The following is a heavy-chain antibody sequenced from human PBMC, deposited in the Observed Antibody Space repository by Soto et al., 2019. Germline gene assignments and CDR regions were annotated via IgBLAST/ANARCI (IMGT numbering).Heavy chain of an antibody. CDR3: ARVSYVDTAMVLDY. D-gene: IGHD5-18*01. V-gene: IGHV1-3*01. Sequence: ASVKVSCKASGYTFTSYAMHWVRQAPGQRLEWMGWINAGNGSTKYSQKFQGRVTITRDTSASTAYMELGSLRSEDTAVYYCARVSYVDTAMVLDYWGQGTLVTVSS. J-gene: IGHJ4*02. CDR1: GYTFTSYA. CDR2: INAGNGST.